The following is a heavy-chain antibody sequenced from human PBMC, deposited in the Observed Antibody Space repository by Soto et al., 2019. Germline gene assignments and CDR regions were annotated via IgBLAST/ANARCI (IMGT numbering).Heavy chain of an antibody. J-gene: IGHJ4*02. CDR2: IIPKLGSA. V-gene: IGHV1-69*01. D-gene: IGHD2-21*01. CDR3: ARGGDGYSFGAVY. CDR1: GGGNLRDYR. Sequence: QVQLVQSGAEVKEPGSSVKVSCKASGGGNLRDYRTTWVRRAPGQGLEWMGGIIPKLGSANYAQNFQGRVTVTADESTNTVYMELRSLRSDDTAVYYCARGGDGYSFGAVYWGKGNTVTVSS.